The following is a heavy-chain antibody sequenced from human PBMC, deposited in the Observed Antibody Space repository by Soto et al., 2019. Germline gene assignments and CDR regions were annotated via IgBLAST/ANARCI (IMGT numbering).Heavy chain of an antibody. CDR2: IGGGGSDT. CDR3: AKDAVPFNGQWDWFDS. Sequence: DVQLLESGGGLVQPGGSLRFSFAASGFIFIDYAMTWVRQAPGKGLEWVSGIGGGGSDTYYVDSVKGRFTISRDNSKNTLYLQMNSLRAEDTALYYCAKDAVPFNGQWDWFDSWGQGTLVTVSS. J-gene: IGHJ5*01. CDR1: GFIFIDYA. D-gene: IGHD6-19*01. V-gene: IGHV3-23*01.